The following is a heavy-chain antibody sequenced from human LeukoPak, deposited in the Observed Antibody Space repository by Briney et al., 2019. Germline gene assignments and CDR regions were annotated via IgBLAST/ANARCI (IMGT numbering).Heavy chain of an antibody. Sequence: PSETLSLTCTVSGGSISSYYWSWIRQPPGKGLEWIGYIYYSGSTNYNPSLKSRVTISVDTSKNQFSLKLSSVTAADTAVYYCARGISDDSSGYYYYYYMDVWGKGTTVTISS. CDR1: GGSISSYY. D-gene: IGHD3-22*01. CDR2: IYYSGST. CDR3: ARGISDDSSGYYYYYYMDV. V-gene: IGHV4-59*01. J-gene: IGHJ6*03.